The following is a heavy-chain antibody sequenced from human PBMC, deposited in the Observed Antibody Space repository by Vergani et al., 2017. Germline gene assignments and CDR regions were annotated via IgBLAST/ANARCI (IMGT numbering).Heavy chain of an antibody. CDR1: GFTFDDYA. CDR3: AKDLWVRGVIALGAFDI. Sequence: EVQLVESGGGLVQPGRSLRLSCAASGFTFDDYAMHWVRQAPGKGLEWVAGISWNSGSIGYADSVKGRFTLSRDNAKNSLYLQMNSRRAEDTALYYCAKDLWVRGVIALGAFDIWGQGTMVTVSS. CDR2: ISWNSGSI. V-gene: IGHV3-9*01. D-gene: IGHD3-10*01. J-gene: IGHJ3*02.